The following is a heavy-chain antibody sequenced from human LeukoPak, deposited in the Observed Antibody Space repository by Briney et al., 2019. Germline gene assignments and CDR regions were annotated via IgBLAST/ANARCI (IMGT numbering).Heavy chain of an antibody. CDR2: ISSSSSYI. Sequence: GGSLRLSCAASGFTFSSYSMNWVRQAPGKGLEWVSSISSSSSYIYYADSVKGRFTISRDNAKNSLYLQMNSLRAEDTAVYHCARDSRLAVAGSFDYWGQGTLVTVSS. D-gene: IGHD6-19*01. CDR3: ARDSRLAVAGSFDY. J-gene: IGHJ4*02. CDR1: GFTFSSYS. V-gene: IGHV3-21*01.